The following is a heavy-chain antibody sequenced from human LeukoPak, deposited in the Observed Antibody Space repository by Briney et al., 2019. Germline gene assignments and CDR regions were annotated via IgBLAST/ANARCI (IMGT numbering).Heavy chain of an antibody. V-gene: IGHV4-39*07. CDR3: ARGLWFGSDAFDI. CDR1: GGSISSSSYY. CDR2: IYYSGST. Sequence: SETLSLTCTVSGGSISSSSYYWGWISQPPGKGLEWIGSIYYSGSTYYNPSLKSRVTISVDTSKNQFSLKLSSVTAADTAVYYCARGLWFGSDAFDIWGQGTMVTVSS. J-gene: IGHJ3*02. D-gene: IGHD3-10*01.